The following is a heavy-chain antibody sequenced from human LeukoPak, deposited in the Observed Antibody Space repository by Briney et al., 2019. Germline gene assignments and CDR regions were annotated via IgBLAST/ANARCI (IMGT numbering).Heavy chain of an antibody. CDR1: GGTFSSYA. D-gene: IGHD3-10*01. J-gene: IGHJ6*03. Sequence: SVKVSCKASGGTFSSYAISWVRQAPGQGLEWMGGIIPIFGTANYAQKFQGRVTITADESTSTAYMELSSLRSEDTAVYYCARVLLLGHYMDVWGKGTTVTVSS. CDR2: IIPIFGTA. V-gene: IGHV1-69*13. CDR3: ARVLLLGHYMDV.